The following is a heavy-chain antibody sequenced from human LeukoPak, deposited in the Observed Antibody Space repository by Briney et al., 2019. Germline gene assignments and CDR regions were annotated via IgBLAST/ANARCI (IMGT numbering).Heavy chain of an antibody. CDR1: GYSFGSFG. CDR3: ARGGYYGSGSFPDY. V-gene: IGHV1-18*01. D-gene: IGHD3-10*01. CDR2: ISAYNGDT. Sequence: ASVKVSCKGSGYSFGSFGINWVRQAPGQGLEWMGWISAYNGDTNYAQKFQGRVTMTTDTSTSTAYMDLMSLRSDDTAVYYCARGGYYGSGSFPDYWGQGTLVTVSS. J-gene: IGHJ4*02.